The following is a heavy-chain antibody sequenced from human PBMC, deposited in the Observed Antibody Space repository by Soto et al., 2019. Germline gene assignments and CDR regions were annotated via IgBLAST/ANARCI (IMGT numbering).Heavy chain of an antibody. Sequence: SQTLSLTCAISGDSVSSNSAAWNWIRLSPSRGLEWLARTYYRSRWHNDYAASVRSRITVNPDTSKNQFSLQLTSVTPEDTAVYYCAGTTSHQWYYMDVWGKGTTVTVSS. CDR1: GDSVSSNSAA. D-gene: IGHD1-7*01. V-gene: IGHV6-1*01. CDR2: TYYRSRWHN. J-gene: IGHJ6*03. CDR3: AGTTSHQWYYMDV.